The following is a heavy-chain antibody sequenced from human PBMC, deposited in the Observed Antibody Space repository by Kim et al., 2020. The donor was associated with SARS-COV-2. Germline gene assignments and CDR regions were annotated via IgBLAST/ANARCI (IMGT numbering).Heavy chain of an antibody. D-gene: IGHD3-3*01. Sequence: SETLSLTCTVSGGSISSSSYYWGWIRQPPGKGLEWIGSIYYSGSTYYNPSLKSRVTISVDTSKNQFSLKLSSVTAADTAVYYCARHRHFLGIDYWGQGTLVTVSS. CDR3: ARHRHFLGIDY. J-gene: IGHJ4*02. CDR2: IYYSGST. CDR1: GGSISSSSYY. V-gene: IGHV4-39*01.